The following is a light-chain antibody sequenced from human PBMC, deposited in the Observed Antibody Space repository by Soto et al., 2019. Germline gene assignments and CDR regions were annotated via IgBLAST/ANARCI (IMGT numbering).Light chain of an antibody. J-gene: IGLJ7*01. Sequence: QSALTQPASVSGSPGQSITISCTGTSSDVGSHNLVSWYQQHPGQAPKLMFYEVSKRPLGVATRLSASKSGNTASLTISGLQAEDEADYYCCSYGGSRAVFGGGTQLTVL. CDR2: EVS. V-gene: IGLV2-23*02. CDR1: SSDVGSHNL. CDR3: CSYGGSRAV.